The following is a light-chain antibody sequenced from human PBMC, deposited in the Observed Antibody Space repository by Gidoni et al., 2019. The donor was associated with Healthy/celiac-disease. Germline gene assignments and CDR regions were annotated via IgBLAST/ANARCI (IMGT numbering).Light chain of an antibody. J-gene: IGLJ2*01. CDR2: KDS. V-gene: IGLV3-1*01. CDR3: QAWDSSIHVV. Sequence: SYELTQPPSVSVSPGQTASITCSGDKLGEKFACWYQQKPGQSPVLVIYKDSKRPSGIPERFSGSNSGNTATLTISGTQAMDEADYYCQAWDSSIHVVFGGGTKVTVL. CDR1: KLGEKF.